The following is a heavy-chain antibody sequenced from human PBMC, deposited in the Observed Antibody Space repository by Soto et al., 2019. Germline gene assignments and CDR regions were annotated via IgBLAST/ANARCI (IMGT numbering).Heavy chain of an antibody. J-gene: IGHJ4*02. CDR1: GGSISSYY. Sequence: QVQLQESGPGLVKPSETLSLTCTVSGGSISSYYWSWIRQPPGKGLEWIGYFYYSGSTNYNPSLKSRVTISVDTSKNQFSLKLSSVTAADTAVYYCARGGWKLFDYWGQGTRVTVSS. CDR3: ARGGWKLFDY. D-gene: IGHD6-19*01. CDR2: FYYSGST. V-gene: IGHV4-59*01.